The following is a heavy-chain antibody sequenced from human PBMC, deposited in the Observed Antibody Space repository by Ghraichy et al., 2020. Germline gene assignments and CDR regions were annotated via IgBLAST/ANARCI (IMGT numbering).Heavy chain of an antibody. CDR2: IYYSGST. D-gene: IGHD5-18*01. CDR1: GGSISSYY. Sequence: ESLNITCTVSGGSISSYYWSWIRQPPGKGLEWIGYIYYSGSTNYNPSLKSRVTISVDTSKNQFSLKLSSVTAADTAVYYCARARQLWPHYYYYGMDVWGQGTTVTVSS. J-gene: IGHJ6*02. CDR3: ARARQLWPHYYYYGMDV. V-gene: IGHV4-59*01.